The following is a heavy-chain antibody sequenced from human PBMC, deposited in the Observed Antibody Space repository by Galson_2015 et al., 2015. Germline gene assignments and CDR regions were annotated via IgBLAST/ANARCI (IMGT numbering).Heavy chain of an antibody. CDR2: INHSGST. CDR3: ARAKRVYDYIWGSYPATYYFDY. CDR1: GGSFSGPY. J-gene: IGHJ4*02. D-gene: IGHD3-16*02. V-gene: IGHV4-34*01. Sequence: ETLSLTCAVYGGSFSGPYWSWIRQPPGKGLEWIGEINHSGSTNYNPSLKSRVTISVDTSKNQFSLKLSSVTAADTAVYYCARAKRVYDYIWGSYPATYYFDYWGQGTLVTFSS.